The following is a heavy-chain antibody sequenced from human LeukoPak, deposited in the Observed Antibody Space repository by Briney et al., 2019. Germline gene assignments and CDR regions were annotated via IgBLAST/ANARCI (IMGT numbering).Heavy chain of an antibody. Sequence: PGGSLRLSCAASGFTFSSYAVTWVRQAPGKGLEWVSGTTGSGDTTFYADSVKGRFTISRDNSKNTLYLQMHSLRAEDTAVYYCVKDYSTIAAAANPLFDYWGQGALVTVSS. J-gene: IGHJ4*02. CDR2: TTGSGDTT. CDR1: GFTFSSYA. D-gene: IGHD6-13*01. V-gene: IGHV3-23*01. CDR3: VKDYSTIAAAANPLFDY.